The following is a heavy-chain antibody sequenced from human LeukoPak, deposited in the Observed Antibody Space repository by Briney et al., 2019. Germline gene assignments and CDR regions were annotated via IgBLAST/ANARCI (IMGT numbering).Heavy chain of an antibody. D-gene: IGHD6-19*01. Sequence: PSETLSLTCTVSGASISSSYWSWIRQPAGKGLEWIGRIYSSGSTNYNPSPRSRVTMSVETSKNQFSLKLSPVTAADTAGYYCARAETESSGLGYWGQGTLVTVSS. CDR3: ARAETESSGLGY. V-gene: IGHV4-4*07. CDR2: IYSSGST. J-gene: IGHJ4*02. CDR1: GASISSSY.